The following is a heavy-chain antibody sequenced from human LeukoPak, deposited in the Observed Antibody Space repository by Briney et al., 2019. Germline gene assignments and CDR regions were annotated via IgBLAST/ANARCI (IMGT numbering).Heavy chain of an antibody. V-gene: IGHV3-30*04. D-gene: IGHD2-15*01. CDR2: ISYDGSNK. CDR1: GFTFSSYA. J-gene: IGHJ6*03. Sequence: GGSLRLSCAASGFTFSSYAMHWVRQAPGKGLEWVAVISYDGSNKYYADSVKGRFTISRDNSKNTLYLQMNSLRAEDTAVYYCARDGVFGYCSGGSCPNYYYYMDVWGKGTTVTISS. CDR3: ARDGVFGYCSGGSCPNYYYYMDV.